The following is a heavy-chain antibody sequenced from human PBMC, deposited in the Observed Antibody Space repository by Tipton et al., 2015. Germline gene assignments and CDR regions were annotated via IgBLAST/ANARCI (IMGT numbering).Heavy chain of an antibody. CDR2: IHYSGTT. J-gene: IGHJ4*01. D-gene: IGHD3-16*01. V-gene: IGHV4-59*01. CDR1: NDSISSYY. CDR3: VRHFKFGEFFAFDL. Sequence: TLSLTCTVSNDSISSYYWSWIRQSPGKGLEWIAYIHYSGTTNYTPSLKSRVTISVDTSKNQFSLSLSSVTAADTAVYYCVRHFKFGEFFAFDLWGQGTLVTVSS.